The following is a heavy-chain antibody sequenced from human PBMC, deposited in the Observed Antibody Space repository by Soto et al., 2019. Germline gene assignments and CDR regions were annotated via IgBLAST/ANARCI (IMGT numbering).Heavy chain of an antibody. CDR2: IYHSGST. Sequence: PSETLSLTCVVSSGSISSGGYSWSWIRQPPGKGLEWIGYIYHSGSTYYNPSLKSRVTISVDRSKNQFSLKLSSVTAADTAVYYCVRVPGPWGQGTLVT. CDR3: VRVPGP. CDR1: SGSISSGGYS. V-gene: IGHV4-30-2*01. J-gene: IGHJ5*02.